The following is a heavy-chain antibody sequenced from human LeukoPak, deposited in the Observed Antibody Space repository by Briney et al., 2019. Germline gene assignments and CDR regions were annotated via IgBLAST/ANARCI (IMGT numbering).Heavy chain of an antibody. CDR2: IVGDSTDT. J-gene: IGHJ4*02. CDR3: AADAATTMAFDC. Sequence: GASVKVSCKASGFTFTSSSIQWIRQARGQRLEWIGWIVGDSTDTYYAQRFQERVTIARDMSTSTAYLELRSLRSEDTAVYYCAADAATTMAFDCWGQGTLVTVSS. CDR1: GFTFTSSS. D-gene: IGHD5-18*01. V-gene: IGHV1-58*02.